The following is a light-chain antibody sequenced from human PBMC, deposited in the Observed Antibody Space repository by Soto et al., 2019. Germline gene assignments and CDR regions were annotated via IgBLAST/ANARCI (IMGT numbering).Light chain of an antibody. J-gene: IGLJ1*01. V-gene: IGLV2-14*03. CDR1: SSDVGGFNS. CDR2: DVV. Sequence: QSVLTQPASVSGSPGQSITISCTGTSSDVGGFNSVSWYQLRPGTAPKLILYDVVDRPSGVSYRFSGSKSGNTASLTISGLQAADEADYFCSSYTSTITKVFGSGTKVTVL. CDR3: SSYTSTITKV.